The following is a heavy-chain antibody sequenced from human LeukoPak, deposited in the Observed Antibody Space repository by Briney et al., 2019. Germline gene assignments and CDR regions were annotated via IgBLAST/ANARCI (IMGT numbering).Heavy chain of an antibody. CDR1: GYSFTSYW. CDR2: IYPGDSDT. CDR3: ARGIRYCSGGSCYHVDP. V-gene: IGHV5-51*01. J-gene: IGHJ5*02. Sequence: RESLKISCKGSGYSFTSYWIGWVRQMSGKGLEWIGIIYPGDSDTRYSPSFQGQVTISADKSISTAYLQWSSLKASDTAVYYCARGIRYCSGGSCYHVDPWGQGTLVTVSS. D-gene: IGHD2-15*01.